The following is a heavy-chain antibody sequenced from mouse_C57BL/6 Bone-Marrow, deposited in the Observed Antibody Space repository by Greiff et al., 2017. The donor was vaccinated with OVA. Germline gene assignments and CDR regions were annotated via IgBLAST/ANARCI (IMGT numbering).Heavy chain of an antibody. CDR1: GYTFTSYG. J-gene: IGHJ2*01. CDR2: IYPRSGNT. CDR3: PIYDGYSYYLDY. Sequence: QVQLQQSGAELARPGASVKLSCKASGYTFTSYGISWVKQRTGQGLEWIGEIYPRSGNTYYNEKFKGKATLTADKSSSTAYMELRSLTSEDSAVYFCPIYDGYSYYLDYWGQGTTLTVSS. D-gene: IGHD2-3*01. V-gene: IGHV1-81*01.